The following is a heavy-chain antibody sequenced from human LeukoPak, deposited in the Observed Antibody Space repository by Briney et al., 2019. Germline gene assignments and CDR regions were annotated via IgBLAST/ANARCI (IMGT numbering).Heavy chain of an antibody. CDR1: GFTVSRNY. V-gene: IGHV3-7*03. Sequence: AGGSLRLSCAASGFTVSRNYMSWVRQAPGKGLEWVANIKQDGSEKYYVDSVKGRFTISRDNAKNSLYLQMNSLRAEDTAVYYCARDRVTAADYYYYYAMDVWGQGTTVTVSS. CDR3: ARDRVTAADYYYYYAMDV. D-gene: IGHD6-13*01. J-gene: IGHJ6*02. CDR2: IKQDGSEK.